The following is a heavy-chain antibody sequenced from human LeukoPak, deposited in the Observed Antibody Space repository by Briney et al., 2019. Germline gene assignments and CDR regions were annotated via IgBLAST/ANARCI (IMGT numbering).Heavy chain of an antibody. Sequence: GASVKVSCKASGYTFTSCYMHWVRQAPGQGLEWMGIINPSGGSTSYAQKFQGRVTMTRDTSTSTVYMELSSLRSEDTAVYYCAREGIAARTVDYWGQGTLVTVSS. J-gene: IGHJ4*02. CDR2: INPSGGST. CDR3: AREGIAARTVDY. D-gene: IGHD6-6*01. V-gene: IGHV1-46*01. CDR1: GYTFTSCY.